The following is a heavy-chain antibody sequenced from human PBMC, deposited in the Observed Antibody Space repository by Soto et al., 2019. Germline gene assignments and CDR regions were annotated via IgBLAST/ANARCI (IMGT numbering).Heavy chain of an antibody. D-gene: IGHD3-3*01. CDR3: ANRSPPPKFGVVINVRS. J-gene: IGHJ4*02. CDR2: ISGSGGST. Sequence: PGGSLRLSCAASGFTFSSYAMSWVRQAPGKGLEWVSAISGSGGSTYYADSVKGRFTISRDNSKNTLYLQMNSLRAEDTAVYYCANRSPPPKFGVVINVRSWGQGTLVTVSS. V-gene: IGHV3-23*01. CDR1: GFTFSSYA.